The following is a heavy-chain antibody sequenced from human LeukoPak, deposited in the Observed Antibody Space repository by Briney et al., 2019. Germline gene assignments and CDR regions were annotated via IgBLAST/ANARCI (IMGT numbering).Heavy chain of an antibody. Sequence: PGGSLRLSCAASGFTFSSYWMHWVRQAPGKGLVWVSRINSDGSSTSYADSVKGRFTISRDNAKNTLYLQMNSLRAEDTAVYYCARGCSGGSCDYYYYGMDVWGRGTTVTVSS. D-gene: IGHD2-15*01. J-gene: IGHJ6*02. CDR1: GFTFSSYW. CDR3: ARGCSGGSCDYYYYGMDV. CDR2: INSDGSST. V-gene: IGHV3-74*01.